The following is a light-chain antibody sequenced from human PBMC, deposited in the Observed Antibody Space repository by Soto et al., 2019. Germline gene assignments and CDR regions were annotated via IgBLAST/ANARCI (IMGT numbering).Light chain of an antibody. V-gene: IGLV2-14*03. Sequence: VLNPPASVSGSPGQSITISCTGTMSDVGRYNYVSWYQQYPGKAPKAMIYDVGNRPSGVSNRFSGSKSGNTTSLTISGLQAEDEADYYCNSYAGTSTPYIFGTGTKVTVL. CDR1: MSDVGRYNY. CDR3: NSYAGTSTPYI. CDR2: DVG. J-gene: IGLJ1*01.